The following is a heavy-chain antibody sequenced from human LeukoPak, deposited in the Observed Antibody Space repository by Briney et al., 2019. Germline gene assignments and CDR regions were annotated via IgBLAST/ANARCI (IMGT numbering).Heavy chain of an antibody. V-gene: IGHV1-18*01. Sequence: ASVKVSCKAPGYTFTSYGISWVRQAPGQGLEWMGWISAYNGNTNYAQKFQGRVTITADKSTSTAYMELSSLRSEDTAVYYCARYSGYDLKYYFDYWGQGTLVTVSS. CDR2: ISAYNGNT. D-gene: IGHD5-12*01. CDR1: GYTFTSYG. CDR3: ARYSGYDLKYYFDY. J-gene: IGHJ4*02.